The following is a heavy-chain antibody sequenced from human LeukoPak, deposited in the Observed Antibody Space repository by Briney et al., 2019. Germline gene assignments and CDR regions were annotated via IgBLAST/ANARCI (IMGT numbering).Heavy chain of an antibody. D-gene: IGHD6-6*01. J-gene: IGHJ5*02. CDR2: IIPIFGTA. V-gene: IGHV1-69*05. CDR1: VCTLNNYA. CDR3: ARKGYSSSSAWFDP. Sequence: GSAVTVPYLPSVCTLNNYAISWLHQAPGQGLEWMGGIIPIFGTANYAQKFQGRVTITTDESTSTAYMELSSLRSEDTAVYYCARKGYSSSSAWFDPWGQGTLVTVSS.